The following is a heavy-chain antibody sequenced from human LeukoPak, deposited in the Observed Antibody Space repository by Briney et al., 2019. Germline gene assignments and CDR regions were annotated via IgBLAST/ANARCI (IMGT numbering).Heavy chain of an antibody. CDR3: AKSSYYDASGYYREYYFDS. CDR2: ISGSGGST. D-gene: IGHD3-22*01. V-gene: IGHV3-23*01. J-gene: IGHJ4*02. CDR1: GFTFSSYA. Sequence: GGSLRLSCAASGFTFSSYAMSWVRQAPGKGLEWVSAISGSGGSTYYADSVKGRFTISRDKTKNTLYLQMNSLRAEDTAVYYCAKSSYYDASGYYREYYFDSWGQGTLVTVSS.